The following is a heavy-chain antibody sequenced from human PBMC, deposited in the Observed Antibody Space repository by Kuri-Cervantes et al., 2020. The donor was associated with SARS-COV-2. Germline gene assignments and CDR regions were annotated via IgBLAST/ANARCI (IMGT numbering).Heavy chain of an antibody. Sequence: SVKVSCKASGYTFTSYGISWVRQAPGQGLEWMGGIIPIFGTANYAQKFQGRVTITADESTSTAYMELSSLRSEDTAVYYCARGDQLLLGSWSDPWGQGTLVTVSS. CDR1: GYTFTSYG. CDR3: ARGDQLLLGSWSDP. CDR2: IIPIFGTA. D-gene: IGHD2-2*01. J-gene: IGHJ5*02. V-gene: IGHV1-69*13.